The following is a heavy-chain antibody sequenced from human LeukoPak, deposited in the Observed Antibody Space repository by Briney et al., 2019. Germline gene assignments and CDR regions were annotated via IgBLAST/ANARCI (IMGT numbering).Heavy chain of an antibody. J-gene: IGHJ4*02. Sequence: SETLSLTCAVYGGSFSGYYWSWIRQPPGKGLEWIGEINHSGSTNYNPSLKSRVTISVDTSKNQFSLKLSSVTAADTAVYYCAREPSGGPFDYWGQGTLVTVSS. CDR3: AREPSGGPFDY. D-gene: IGHD3-10*01. CDR2: INHSGST. CDR1: GGSFSGYY. V-gene: IGHV4-34*01.